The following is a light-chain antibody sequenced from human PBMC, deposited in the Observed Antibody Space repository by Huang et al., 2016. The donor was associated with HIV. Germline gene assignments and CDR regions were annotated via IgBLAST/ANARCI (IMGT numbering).Light chain of an antibody. CDR1: QCVSSY. Sequence: EIVLPQSPATLSLSPGERATLSCRASQCVSSYLSWYQQNPVHAPRLLIYDASNWATGIPARFSGSGSGTDFTLTISSLEPEDFAVYYCQQRSNWPRMYTFGQGTKLEIK. J-gene: IGKJ2*01. V-gene: IGKV3-11*01. CDR2: DAS. CDR3: QQRSNWPRMYT.